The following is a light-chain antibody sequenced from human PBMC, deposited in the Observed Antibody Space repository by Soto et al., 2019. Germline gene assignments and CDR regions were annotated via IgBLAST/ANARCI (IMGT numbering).Light chain of an antibody. V-gene: IGKV3-11*01. J-gene: IGKJ5*01. Sequence: EIGVTISAGALSLSTGERAILSCRASRSVSTFLAWFQQKPGQPPRLLIYDASNRATGIPARFSGSGSGTDFTLTISRLEPEDFAVYYCPQRSIWPIPFCQVTRLEI. CDR2: DAS. CDR1: RSVSTF. CDR3: PQRSIWPIP.